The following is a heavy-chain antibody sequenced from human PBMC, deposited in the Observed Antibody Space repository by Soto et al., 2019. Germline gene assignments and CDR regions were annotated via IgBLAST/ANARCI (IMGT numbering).Heavy chain of an antibody. J-gene: IGHJ4*02. V-gene: IGHV3-30-3*01. CDR1: GFTFSSYA. CDR2: ISYDGSNK. D-gene: IGHD2-2*01. Sequence: QVQLVESGGGVVQPGRSLRLSCAASGFTFSSYAMHWVRQAPGKGLEWVAVISYDGSNKYYADSVKGRFTISRDNSKNTLYLQMNSLRAEDTAVYYCAREYQQLRRFFDYWGQGTLVTVSS. CDR3: AREYQQLRRFFDY.